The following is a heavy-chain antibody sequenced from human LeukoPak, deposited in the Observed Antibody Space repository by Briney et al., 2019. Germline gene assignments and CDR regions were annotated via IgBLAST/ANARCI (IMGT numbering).Heavy chain of an antibody. CDR1: GFTFDDYA. CDR3: ASRGITMILA. Sequence: PGGSLRLSCAASGFTFDDYAIHWVRQAPGKGLEWVSAISADGAGTYYADSVRGRFAISRDNSKNTLYLQMTSLRAEDTAAYYCASRGITMILAWGQGTLVTVSS. D-gene: IGHD3-22*01. J-gene: IGHJ5*02. V-gene: IGHV3-23*01. CDR2: ISADGAGT.